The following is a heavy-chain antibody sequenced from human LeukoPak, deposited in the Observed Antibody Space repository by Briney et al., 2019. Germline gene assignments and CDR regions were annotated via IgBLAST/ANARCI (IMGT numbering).Heavy chain of an antibody. D-gene: IGHD1-1*01. J-gene: IGHJ3*02. V-gene: IGHV3-21*04. CDR3: ARGGLIQRHAFDI. CDR2: ISSSSNYI. Sequence: PGGSLRLSCAASGFTFSSYSMNWVRQAPGKGLEWVSSISSSSNYIYYADSVKGRFTISRDNAKNSLYLQMNSLRGEDTALYYRARGGLIQRHAFDIWGQGTMVTVSS. CDR1: GFTFSSYS.